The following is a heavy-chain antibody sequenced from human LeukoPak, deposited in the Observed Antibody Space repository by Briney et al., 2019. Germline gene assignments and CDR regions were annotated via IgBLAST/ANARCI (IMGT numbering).Heavy chain of an antibody. D-gene: IGHD6-13*01. CDR1: GYTFTGYY. Sequence: ASVKVSCKASGYTFTGYYMHWVRQAPGQGLEWVGWMNPNSGNTGYAQKFQGRVTMTRNTSISTAYMELSSLRSEDTAVYYCARKRVIAAAGTGPGWWFDPWGQGTLVTVSS. V-gene: IGHV1-8*02. J-gene: IGHJ5*02. CDR2: MNPNSGNT. CDR3: ARKRVIAAAGTGPGWWFDP.